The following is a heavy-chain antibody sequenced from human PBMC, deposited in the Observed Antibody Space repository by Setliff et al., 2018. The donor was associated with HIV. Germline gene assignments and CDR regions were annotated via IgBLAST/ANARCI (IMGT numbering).Heavy chain of an antibody. D-gene: IGHD3-10*01. CDR3: ARMVVRGVHDAFDI. J-gene: IGHJ3*02. CDR1: GFSLSTSGMR. Sequence: SGPTLVNPTQTLTLTCTFSGFSLSTSGMRVSWIRQPPGKALEWLARIDWDDDKFYSTSLKTRLTISKDTSKNQVVLTMTNMDPVDTATYYCARMVVRGVHDAFDIWGQGTMVTV. V-gene: IGHV2-70*04. CDR2: IDWDDDK.